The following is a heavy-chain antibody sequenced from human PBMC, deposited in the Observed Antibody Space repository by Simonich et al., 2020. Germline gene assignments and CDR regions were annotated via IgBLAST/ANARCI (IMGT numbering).Heavy chain of an antibody. CDR3: ARERAAAGEAFDY. V-gene: IGHV3-33*01. Sequence: QVQLVESGGGVVQPGRSLRLSCAASGFTFSSYGMHWVRQAPGKGLEGVAVILYDESNKYYAESVKGRFTISRDNSKNTLYLQMNSLRAEDTAVYYCARERAAAGEAFDYWGQGTLVTVSS. D-gene: IGHD6-13*01. CDR2: ILYDESNK. J-gene: IGHJ4*02. CDR1: GFTFSSYG.